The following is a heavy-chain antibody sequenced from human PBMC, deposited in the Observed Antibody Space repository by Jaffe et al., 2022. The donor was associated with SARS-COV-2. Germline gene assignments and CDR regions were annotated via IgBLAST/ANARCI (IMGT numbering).Heavy chain of an antibody. Sequence: EVQLVESGGGLVKPGGSLRLSCAASGFTFSSYSMNWVRQAPGKGLEWVSSISSSSSYIYYADSVKGRFTISRDNAKNSLYLQMNSLRAEDTAVYYCARDRRIAAAGTESWGQGTLVTVSS. D-gene: IGHD6-13*01. CDR3: ARDRRIAAAGTES. V-gene: IGHV3-21*01. J-gene: IGHJ5*02. CDR2: ISSSSSYI. CDR1: GFTFSSYS.